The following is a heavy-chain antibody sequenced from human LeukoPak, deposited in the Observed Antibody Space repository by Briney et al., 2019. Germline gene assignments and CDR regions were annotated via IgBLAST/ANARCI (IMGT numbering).Heavy chain of an antibody. CDR2: ISWNSGSI. J-gene: IGHJ4*02. V-gene: IGHV3-9*01. CDR3: AKDPHSSGWYYFDY. D-gene: IGHD6-19*01. CDR1: GFTFDVYA. Sequence: GGSLRLSCAASGFTFDVYAMHCVRQAPGKGLEWVSGISWNSGSIGYADSVKGRFTISRDNAKNSLYLQMNSLRAEDTALYYCAKDPHSSGWYYFDYWGQGTLVTVSS.